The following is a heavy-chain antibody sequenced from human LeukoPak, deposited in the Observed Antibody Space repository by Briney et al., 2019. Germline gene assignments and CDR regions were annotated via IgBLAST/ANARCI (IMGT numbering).Heavy chain of an antibody. D-gene: IGHD3-10*01. CDR3: AFSYGSGSYCRF. V-gene: IGHV3-23*01. CDR1: GFTFSSYV. Sequence: GGSLRLSCAASGFTFSSYVMNWVRQAPEKGLEWVSSITGSDTNIFYADSVRGRFTISRDNSKNTLYLQMNSLRAEDTAVYYCAFSYGSGSYCRFWGQGTLVTVSS. J-gene: IGHJ4*02. CDR2: ITGSDTNI.